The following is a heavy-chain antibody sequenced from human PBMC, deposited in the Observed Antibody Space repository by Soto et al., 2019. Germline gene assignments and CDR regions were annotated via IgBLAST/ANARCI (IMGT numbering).Heavy chain of an antibody. CDR3: ARGYSSSVWFDS. Sequence: GGSLRLSCAASGISVTTNYMSWVRPAPGKGLEWVSVIYSGGDTYYEDSVKGRFTISRDNSENTLYLQMNSLRAEDTAVYFCARGYSSSVWFDSWGQGTLVTVSS. J-gene: IGHJ5*01. CDR2: IYSGGDT. V-gene: IGHV3-53*03. D-gene: IGHD6-6*01. CDR1: GISVTTNY.